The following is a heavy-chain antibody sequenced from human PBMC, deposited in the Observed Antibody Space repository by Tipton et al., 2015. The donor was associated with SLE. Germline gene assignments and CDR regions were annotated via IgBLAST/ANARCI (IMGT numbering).Heavy chain of an antibody. CDR3: AKLTSSGWYDPDY. V-gene: IGHV3-23*01. Sequence: GSLRLSCAASRSTFSSYAMSWVRQAPGKGLEWVSTISGSGGSTYYADSVKGRFTISRDNSKNTLYLQMNSLRAEDTAVYYCAKLTSSGWYDPDYWGQGTLVTVSS. J-gene: IGHJ4*02. CDR1: RSTFSSYA. D-gene: IGHD6-19*01. CDR2: ISGSGGST.